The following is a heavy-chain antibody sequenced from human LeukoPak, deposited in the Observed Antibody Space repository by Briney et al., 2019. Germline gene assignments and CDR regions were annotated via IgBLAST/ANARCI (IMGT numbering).Heavy chain of an antibody. Sequence: GGSLRLSCAASGFTFSSYGMHWVRQAPGKGLEWVAVISYDGSNKYYADSVKGRFTISRDNSKNTLYLQMNSLRAEDTAVYYCAKDRGARYSSSWSQNYYYYYGMDVWGKGTTVTVSS. J-gene: IGHJ6*04. CDR1: GFTFSSYG. CDR3: AKDRGARYSSSWSQNYYYYYGMDV. V-gene: IGHV3-30*18. CDR2: ISYDGSNK. D-gene: IGHD6-13*01.